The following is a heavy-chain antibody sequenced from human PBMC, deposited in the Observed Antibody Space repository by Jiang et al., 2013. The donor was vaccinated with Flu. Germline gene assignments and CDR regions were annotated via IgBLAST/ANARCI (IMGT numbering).Heavy chain of an antibody. D-gene: IGHD5-18*01. Sequence: GGTFSSYAISWVRQAPGQGLEWMGGIIPIFGTANYAQKFQGRVTITADESTSTAYMELSSLRSEDTAVYYCARVSGIQLWGPLDYWGQGTLVTVSS. CDR1: GGTFSSYA. CDR2: IIPIFGTA. V-gene: IGHV1-69*01. CDR3: ARVSGIQLWGPLDY. J-gene: IGHJ4*01.